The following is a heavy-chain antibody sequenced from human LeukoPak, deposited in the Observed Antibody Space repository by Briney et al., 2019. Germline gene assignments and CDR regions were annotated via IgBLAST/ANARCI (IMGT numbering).Heavy chain of an antibody. CDR2: LDTDGRTT. CDR3: TRGGTTFDY. V-gene: IGHV3-74*01. Sequence: PGRSLRLSCAASGFTFSSYWMHWVRQAPGKGLVWVSRLDTDGRTTAYADSVKGRFTISRDNAKNTLYLQMNSLRAEDTAIYYCTRGGTTFDYWGQGTLVTVSS. CDR1: GFTFSSYW. D-gene: IGHD1-1*01. J-gene: IGHJ4*02.